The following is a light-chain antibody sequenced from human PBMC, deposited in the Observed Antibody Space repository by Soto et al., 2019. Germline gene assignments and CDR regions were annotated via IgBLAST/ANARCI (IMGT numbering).Light chain of an antibody. CDR3: QQYGETQYP. J-gene: IGKJ2*01. CDR2: GAS. CDR1: QSVGNNY. V-gene: IGKV3-20*01. Sequence: EIVLAQSPGTLSLSPGERATLSCRASQSVGNNYLAWFQQKPGQAPRLLIYGASSRASGIPDRFSGSGSGTDFTLTISRLEPEDCAVYYCQQYGETQYPFGQGTKLEIK.